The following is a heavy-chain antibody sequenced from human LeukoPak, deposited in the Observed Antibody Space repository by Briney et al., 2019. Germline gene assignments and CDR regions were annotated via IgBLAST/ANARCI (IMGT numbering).Heavy chain of an antibody. D-gene: IGHD5-12*01. V-gene: IGHV4-30-4*01. CDR1: GGSISSGDYY. J-gene: IGHJ6*02. CDR3: ARDRGYAGNYYYGMDV. CDR2: IYYSGST. Sequence: PSQTLSLTCTVSGGSISSGDYYWSWIRQPPGKGLERIGYIYYSGSTYYNPSLKSRVTISVDTSKNQFSLKLSSVTAADAAVYYCARDRGYAGNYYYGMDVWGQGTTVTVSS.